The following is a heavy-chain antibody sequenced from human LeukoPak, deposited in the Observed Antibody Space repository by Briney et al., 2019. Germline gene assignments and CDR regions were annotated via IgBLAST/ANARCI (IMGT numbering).Heavy chain of an antibody. J-gene: IGHJ4*02. CDR1: GYTFTSYG. V-gene: IGHV1-8*02. CDR3: ARDLSNTPYFDFWSGYYTHDY. D-gene: IGHD3-3*01. CDR2: MNPNSGNT. Sequence: ASVKVSCKASGYTFTSYGISWVRQAPGQGLEWMGWMNPNSGNTGYAQKFQGRVTMTRDTSISTAYMELSRLRSDDTAVYYCARDLSNTPYFDFWSGYYTHDYWGQGTLVTVSS.